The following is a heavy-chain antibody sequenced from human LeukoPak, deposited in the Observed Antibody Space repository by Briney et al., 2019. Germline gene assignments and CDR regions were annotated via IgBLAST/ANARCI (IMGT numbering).Heavy chain of an antibody. CDR1: GGSICSYY. J-gene: IGHJ4*02. V-gene: IGHV4-59*01. Sequence: PSETLSLTCTVSGGSICSYYWSWIRQPPGKGLEWIGYIYYSGSTNYNPSLKSRVTISVDTSKNQFSLKLSSVTAADTAVYYCARDLQGLVIDYWGQGTLVTVSS. CDR2: IYYSGST. CDR3: ARDLQGLVIDY. D-gene: IGHD3-22*01.